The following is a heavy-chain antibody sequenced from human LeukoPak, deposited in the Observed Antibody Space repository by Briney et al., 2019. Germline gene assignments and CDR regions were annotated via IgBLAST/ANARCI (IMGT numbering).Heavy chain of an antibody. CDR1: GYTFTGYY. V-gene: IGHV1-2*04. Sequence: ASVKVSCKASGYTFTGYYMHWVRQAPGQGLEWMGWINPNSSGTNYAQKFQGWVTMTRDTSISTAYMELSGLRSDDTAVYYCASSYSSGRDNWFDPWGQGTLVTVSS. CDR3: ASSYSSGRDNWFDP. CDR2: INPNSSGT. J-gene: IGHJ5*02. D-gene: IGHD6-19*01.